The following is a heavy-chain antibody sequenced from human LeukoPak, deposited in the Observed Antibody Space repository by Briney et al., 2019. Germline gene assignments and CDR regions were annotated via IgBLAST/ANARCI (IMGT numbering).Heavy chain of an antibody. Sequence: GGSLRLSCAASGFTFSNYGIHWVRQAPGKGLEWVTFIRYDGSNKYYADSVKVRFTISRDNSKNTLYLQMNSLRADDTAIYYCAKDNRAYYYGSSGYDYWGQGTLVTVSS. V-gene: IGHV3-30*02. CDR3: AKDNRAYYYGSSGYDY. J-gene: IGHJ4*02. D-gene: IGHD3-22*01. CDR1: GFTFSNYG. CDR2: IRYDGSNK.